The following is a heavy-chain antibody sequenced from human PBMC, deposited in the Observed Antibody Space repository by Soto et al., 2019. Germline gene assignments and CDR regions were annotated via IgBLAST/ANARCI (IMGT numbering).Heavy chain of an antibody. D-gene: IGHD3-9*01. CDR1: GFTVSSNY. CDR2: IYSGGST. J-gene: IGHJ4*02. CDR3: ARLAVGDYYDILTGYYNPPGYFDY. V-gene: IGHV3-66*01. Sequence: HPGGSLRLSCAASGFTVSSNYMSWVRQAPGKGLEWVSVIYSGGSTYYADSVKGRFTISRDNSKNTLYLQMNSLRAEDTAVYYCARLAVGDYYDILTGYYNPPGYFDYWGQGTLVTVSS.